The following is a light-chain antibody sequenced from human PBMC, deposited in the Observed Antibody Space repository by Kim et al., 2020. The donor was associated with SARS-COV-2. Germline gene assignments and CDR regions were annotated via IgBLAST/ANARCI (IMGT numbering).Light chain of an antibody. Sequence: SPGERAPLPCRAGQSCGGVYSAWYQQKPGQAPRRLIYDASNSAIGVPDRFSGSGSGTDFTLTISRLEPEDFAVYYCHQYGSTPQTFGQGTKVDIK. J-gene: IGKJ1*01. CDR2: DAS. CDR3: HQYGSTPQT. CDR1: QSCGGVY. V-gene: IGKV3-20*01.